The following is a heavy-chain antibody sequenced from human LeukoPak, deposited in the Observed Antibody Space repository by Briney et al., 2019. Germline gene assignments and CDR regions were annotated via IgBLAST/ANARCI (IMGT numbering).Heavy chain of an antibody. Sequence: SETLSLTCAVYGGSFSGYYWSWIRQPPGKGLEWIGEINHSGSTNYNPSLKSRVTISVDTSKNQFSLKLSSVTAADTAVYYCARERERRYYYGSGSYKVWGQGTTVTVSS. CDR3: ARERERRYYYGSGSYKV. J-gene: IGHJ6*02. CDR2: INHSGST. V-gene: IGHV4-34*01. D-gene: IGHD3-10*01. CDR1: GGSFSGYY.